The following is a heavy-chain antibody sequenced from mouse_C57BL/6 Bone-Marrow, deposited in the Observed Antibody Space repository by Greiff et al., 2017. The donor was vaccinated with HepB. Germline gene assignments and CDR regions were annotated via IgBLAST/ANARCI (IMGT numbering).Heavy chain of an antibody. V-gene: IGHV4-1*01. CDR3: TRNYDRGFDY. D-gene: IGHD2-4*01. Sequence: EVQLQESGGGLVQPGGSLKLSCAASGIDFSRYWMSWVRRAPGNGLEWIGEINPDSSKRNYAPSLKDKFIISRYNAKNTLYLQMSKVRSEDTALYYCTRNYDRGFDYWSQGTTLTVSS. J-gene: IGHJ2*01. CDR2: INPDSSKR. CDR1: GIDFSRYW.